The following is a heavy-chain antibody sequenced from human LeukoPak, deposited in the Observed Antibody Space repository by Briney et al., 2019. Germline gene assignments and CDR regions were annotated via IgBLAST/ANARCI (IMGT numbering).Heavy chain of an antibody. Sequence: ASVKVSCKASGYTFTGYYMHWVRQAPGQGLEWMGWINPNSGGTNCAQKFQGRVTMTRDTSISTAYMELSRLRSDDTAVYYCARGPNDILTGYSPFDYWGQGTLVTVSS. D-gene: IGHD3-9*01. CDR3: ARGPNDILTGYSPFDY. CDR2: INPNSGGT. V-gene: IGHV1-2*02. CDR1: GYTFTGYY. J-gene: IGHJ4*02.